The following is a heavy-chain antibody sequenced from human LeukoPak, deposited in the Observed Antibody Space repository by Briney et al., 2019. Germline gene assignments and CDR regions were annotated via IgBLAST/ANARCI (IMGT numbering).Heavy chain of an antibody. CDR3: ARDLYGGTSATFDY. D-gene: IGHD4-23*01. CDR2: INPNSGGT. J-gene: IGHJ4*02. Sequence: ASVTVSCKASGYTFTGYYMEWVRQAPGQGLEWMGWINPNSGGTYYAQKFQGRVTMTSDTSISTAYMELSRLRSDNTAVYYCARDLYGGTSATFDYWGQGTLVTVSS. V-gene: IGHV1-2*02. CDR1: GYTFTGYY.